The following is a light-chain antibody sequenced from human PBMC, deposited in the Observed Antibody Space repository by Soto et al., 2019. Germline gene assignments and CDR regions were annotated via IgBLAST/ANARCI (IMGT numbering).Light chain of an antibody. V-gene: IGKV1-5*01. J-gene: IGKJ1*01. Sequence: QMTQFPATLTAAVGERVTITCRAIQSISRWLVWYQQKPGKAPKVLIYDASSLESGVPSRFSGSGSCTDFTLTTSCLQLDNLAPYYCQHYKSPPVTFGQGTKVDIK. CDR1: QSISRW. CDR3: QHYKSPPVT. CDR2: DAS.